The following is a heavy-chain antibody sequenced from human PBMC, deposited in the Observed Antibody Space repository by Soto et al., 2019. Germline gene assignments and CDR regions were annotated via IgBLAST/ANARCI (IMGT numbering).Heavy chain of an antibody. CDR1: GFTVSTNY. CDR2: LYSGGGT. V-gene: IGHV3-53*01. D-gene: IGHD3-10*01. J-gene: IGHJ4*02. Sequence: EVQLVESGGGLIQPGGSLRLSCAASGFTVSTNYMSWVRQAPAKRVEWGSILYSGGGTYYTDSVKGRFTISRDNSKNTLYLQMESLRAEDTAVYYCATWRGREDEYWGQGTLVTVSS. CDR3: ATWRGREDEY.